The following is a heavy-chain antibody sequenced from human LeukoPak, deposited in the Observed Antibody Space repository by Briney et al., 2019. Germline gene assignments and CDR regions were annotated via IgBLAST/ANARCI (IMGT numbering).Heavy chain of an antibody. D-gene: IGHD2-2*02. V-gene: IGHV3-48*03. CDR1: GFTFSSYE. CDR3: ARVYCSSTSCYSYDSSGFDY. Sequence: GGSLRLSCAASGFTFSSYEINWVRQAPGKGLEWVSYISSSGSTIYYADSVKGRFTISRDNAKNSLYLQMNSLRAEDTAVYYCARVYCSSTSCYSYDSSGFDYWGQGTLVTVSS. J-gene: IGHJ4*02. CDR2: ISSSGSTI.